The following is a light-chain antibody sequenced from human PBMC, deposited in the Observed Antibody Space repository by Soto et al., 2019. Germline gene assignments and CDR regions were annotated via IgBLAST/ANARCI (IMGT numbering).Light chain of an antibody. CDR2: GAS. CDR1: QSVGSN. V-gene: IGKV3-15*01. CDR3: QQYDNLPLT. J-gene: IGKJ3*01. Sequence: ERVMTQSPATLSVSPGERATLSCRASQSVGSNLAWYQQKPGQAPRLLIFGASSRATGVPARFSGSGSGTELTLTINSLQSEDFAVYFCQQYDNLPLTFGPGTKVDIK.